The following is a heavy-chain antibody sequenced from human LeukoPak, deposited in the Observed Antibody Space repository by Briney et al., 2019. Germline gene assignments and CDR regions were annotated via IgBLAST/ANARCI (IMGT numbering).Heavy chain of an antibody. Sequence: SETLSLTCTVSGGSINVFYWSWIRQPAGKGLQWIGRISTSGNTDYNPSLKSRVTMSVDTSKNQFSLKLRSVTAADTAVYYCARLYGNYQNYFDYWGQGTLVTVSS. CDR3: ARLYGNYQNYFDY. V-gene: IGHV4-4*07. J-gene: IGHJ4*02. CDR1: GGSINVFY. D-gene: IGHD1-7*01. CDR2: ISTSGNT.